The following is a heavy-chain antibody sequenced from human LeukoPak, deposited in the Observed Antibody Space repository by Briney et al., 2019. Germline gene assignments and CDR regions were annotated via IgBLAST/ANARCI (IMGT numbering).Heavy chain of an antibody. V-gene: IGHV3-23*01. Sequence: GGSLRLSCAASGFTFSSYAMNWVRQAPGKGLEWVSVISGGDTTTYYSDSVKGRFTITRDNSKNTLYLQMNSLRADDTAIYYCAKEAWGDHGKYVTSFDSWGQGTLVTVSS. J-gene: IGHJ4*02. CDR2: ISGGDTTT. CDR3: AKEAWGDHGKYVTSFDS. CDR1: GFTFSSYA. D-gene: IGHD2-21*01.